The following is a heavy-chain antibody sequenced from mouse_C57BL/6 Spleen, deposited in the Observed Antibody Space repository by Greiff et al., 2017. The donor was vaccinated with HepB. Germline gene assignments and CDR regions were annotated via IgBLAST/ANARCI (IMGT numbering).Heavy chain of an antibody. CDR3: ARLYYYGSSYRYYAMDY. Sequence: EVNVVESGGGLVKPGGSLKLSCAASGFTFSDYGMHWVRQAPEKGLEWVAYISSGSSTIYYADTVKGRFTISRDNAKNTLFLQMTSLRSEDTAMYYCARLYYYGSSYRYYAMDYWGQGTSVTVSS. J-gene: IGHJ4*01. CDR2: ISSGSSTI. D-gene: IGHD1-1*01. CDR1: GFTFSDYG. V-gene: IGHV5-17*01.